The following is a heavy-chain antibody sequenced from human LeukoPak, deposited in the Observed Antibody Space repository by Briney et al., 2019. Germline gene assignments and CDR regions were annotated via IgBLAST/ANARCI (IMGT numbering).Heavy chain of an antibody. Sequence: SETLSLTCTVSGGSISSSSYYWGWIRQPPGKGLEWIGSIYYSGSTYYNPSLKSRVTISVDTSKNQFSLKLSSVTAADTAVYYCARCIADVPHFDYWGQGTLVTVSS. CDR3: ARCIADVPHFDY. CDR2: IYYSGST. J-gene: IGHJ4*02. D-gene: IGHD6-13*01. CDR1: GGSISSSSYY. V-gene: IGHV4-39*07.